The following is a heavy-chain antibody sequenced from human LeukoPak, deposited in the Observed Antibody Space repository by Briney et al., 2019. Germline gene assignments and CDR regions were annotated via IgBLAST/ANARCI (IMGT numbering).Heavy chain of an antibody. CDR2: INPSGGST. CDR1: GYTFTTYY. Sequence: ASVKVSCKASGYTFTTYYMHWVRQAPGQGLEWMGIINPSGGSTSYAQNFKGRVTMTRDTSTSTVYMELSGLRAEDTAVYYCARDGEVASSYGYYYYYMDVWGKGTTVTVSS. V-gene: IGHV1-46*01. J-gene: IGHJ6*03. D-gene: IGHD5-18*01. CDR3: ARDGEVASSYGYYYYYMDV.